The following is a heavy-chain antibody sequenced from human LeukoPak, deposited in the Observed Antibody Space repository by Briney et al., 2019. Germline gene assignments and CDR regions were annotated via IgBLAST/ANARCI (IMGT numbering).Heavy chain of an antibody. CDR2: INPSGST. J-gene: IGHJ6*03. CDR1: GGSFSDYY. V-gene: IGHV4-34*01. CDR3: VRVGYRYVINDWSRTGLGAYPTKYYYHMDV. Sequence: ASETLSLTCAVYGGSFSDYYWGWIRQPPGKGLEWIGEINPSGSTNYSPSLKSRVTISVDTSKNPFSLKLSSVAAADTAVYFCVRVGYRYVINDWSRTGLGAYPTKYYYHMDVWDKGATVTVSS. D-gene: IGHD5-18*01.